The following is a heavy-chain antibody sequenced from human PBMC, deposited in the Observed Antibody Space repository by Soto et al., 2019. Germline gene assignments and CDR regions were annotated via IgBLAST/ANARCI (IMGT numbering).Heavy chain of an antibody. Sequence: PGGSLRLSCETSGLSFKTAWMTWLRQAPGKGLEWGALIKTEVEGLATHYAAPGNGRFTISRDDSRKMVHLQMNSLKTEDTAVYYCAADTPFFCHREYEHWGQGTQVTVSS. CDR2: IKTEVEGLAT. CDR1: GLSFKTAW. D-gene: IGHD6-6*01. CDR3: AADTPFFCHREYEH. J-gene: IGHJ4*02. V-gene: IGHV3-15*01.